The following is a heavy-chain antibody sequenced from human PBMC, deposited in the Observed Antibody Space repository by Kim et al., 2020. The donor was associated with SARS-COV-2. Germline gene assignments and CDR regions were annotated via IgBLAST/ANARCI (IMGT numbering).Heavy chain of an antibody. CDR1: GFTFSSYG. D-gene: IGHD3-22*01. J-gene: IGHJ4*02. CDR2: IWYDGSNK. Sequence: GGSLRLSCAASGFTFSSYGMHWVRQAPGKGLEWVAVIWYDGSNKYYADSVKGRFTISRDNSKNTLYLQMNSLRAEDTAVYYCARGYYYDSSLTYWGQGTLVTVSS. CDR3: ARGYYYDSSLTY. V-gene: IGHV3-33*01.